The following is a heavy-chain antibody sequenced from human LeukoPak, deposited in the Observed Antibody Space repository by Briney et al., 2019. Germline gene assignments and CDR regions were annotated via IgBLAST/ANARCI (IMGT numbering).Heavy chain of an antibody. CDR2: ISSSGSTI. CDR3: ARSWVGWFGGRGPHYFDY. J-gene: IGHJ4*02. Sequence: GGSLRLSCAASGFTFSDYYMSWIRQASGKGLEWVSYISSSGSTIYYADSVKGRFTISRDNAKNSLYLQMNSLRAEDTAVYYCARSWVGWFGGRGPHYFDYWGQGTLVTVSS. CDR1: GFTFSDYY. V-gene: IGHV3-11*01. D-gene: IGHD3-10*01.